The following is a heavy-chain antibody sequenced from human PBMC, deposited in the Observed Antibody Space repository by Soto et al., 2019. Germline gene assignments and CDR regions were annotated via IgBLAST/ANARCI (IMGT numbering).Heavy chain of an antibody. D-gene: IGHD2-21*02. CDR3: ARDSVTAILHYYGMDV. V-gene: IGHV1-18*01. J-gene: IGHJ6*02. Sequence: QVQLVQSGAEVKKPGASVKVSCKASGYTFTSYGISWVRQAPGQGLEWMGWISAYNGNTNYAQKLQGRGTMTTDTSTSTAYMELRSLRSDDTAVYYCARDSVTAILHYYGMDVWGQGTTVTVSS. CDR2: ISAYNGNT. CDR1: GYTFTSYG.